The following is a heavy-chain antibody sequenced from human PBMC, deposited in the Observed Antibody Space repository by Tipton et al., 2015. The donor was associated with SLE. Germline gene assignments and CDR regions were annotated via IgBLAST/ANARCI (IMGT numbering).Heavy chain of an antibody. CDR3: ARYNSPSWFDP. D-gene: IGHD6-19*01. CDR2: LNPNGGT. Sequence: TLSLTCTVSGGSISSSTSYWSWLRQPAGKGLEWIGRLNPNGGTNYNPSLKSRVTMSVDTSKKQFSLKLTSVTAADTAVYYCARYNSPSWFDPWGQGTLVTVSS. V-gene: IGHV4-61*02. J-gene: IGHJ5*02. CDR1: GGSISSSTSY.